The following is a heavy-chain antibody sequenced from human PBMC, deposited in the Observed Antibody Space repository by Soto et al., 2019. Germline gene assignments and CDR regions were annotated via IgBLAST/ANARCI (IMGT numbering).Heavy chain of an antibody. D-gene: IGHD2-21*02. V-gene: IGHV4-39*01. CDR3: ARQRTSVVTQAYSDS. CDR2: IYYSGST. J-gene: IGHJ4*02. Sequence: PSETLSLTCTVTGDFINNRSYYWGWIRQPPGKGLEWIGSIYYSGSTYNNPSLKSRVSMSVDTSKNQFSLKLRSVTAADTALYYCARQRTSVVTQAYSDSWGQGSLVTVSS. CDR1: GDFINNRSYY.